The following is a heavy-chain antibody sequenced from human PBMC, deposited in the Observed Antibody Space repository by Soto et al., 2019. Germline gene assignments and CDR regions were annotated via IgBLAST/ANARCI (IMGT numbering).Heavy chain of an antibody. CDR2: IGTAGDT. CDR3: ARGRSSWTQRGLADPFDY. Sequence: EVQLVESGGGLVQPGGSLRLSCAASGFTFSSNDMHWVRQATGKGLEWVSAIGTAGDTYYPGSVKGRFTISRENAKNSSYLQMNSLRAGDTAVYYCARGRSSWTQRGLADPFDYWGQGTLVTVSS. CDR1: GFTFSSND. V-gene: IGHV3-13*04. J-gene: IGHJ4*02. D-gene: IGHD6-13*01.